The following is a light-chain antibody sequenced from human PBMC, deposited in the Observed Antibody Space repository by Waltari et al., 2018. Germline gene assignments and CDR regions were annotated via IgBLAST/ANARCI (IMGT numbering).Light chain of an antibody. CDR1: ALPKQY. CDR3: QAADINGLSWV. V-gene: IGLV3-25*03. J-gene: IGLJ3*02. CDR2: KAS. Sequence: SSELTQPPSVSVSPGQTARITCFGDALPKQYANWYQQKSGQAPVQIIYKASERPSEITGRFSGATSGTTVPLTISGVQAQDEADYYCQAADINGLSWVFGGGTKLTVL.